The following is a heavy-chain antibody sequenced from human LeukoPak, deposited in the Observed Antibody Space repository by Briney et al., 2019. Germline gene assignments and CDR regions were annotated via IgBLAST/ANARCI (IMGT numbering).Heavy chain of an antibody. V-gene: IGHV4-61*02. Sequence: SETLSLTCTVSGGSISSGSYYWSWIRQPAGKGLEWIGRIYSSGSTNYNPSLKSRVTISVDTSKNQFSLKLSSVTAADTAVYYCARDPGAAAGTFYFDYWGQGTLVTVSS. CDR3: ARDPGAAAGTFYFDY. CDR1: GGSISSGSYY. CDR2: IYSSGST. J-gene: IGHJ4*02. D-gene: IGHD6-13*01.